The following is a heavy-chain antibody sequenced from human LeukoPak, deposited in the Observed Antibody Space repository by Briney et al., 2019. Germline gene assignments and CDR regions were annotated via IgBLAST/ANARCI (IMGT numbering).Heavy chain of an antibody. CDR3: ARETPYSSSWTVFDY. V-gene: IGHV3-23*01. J-gene: IGHJ4*02. D-gene: IGHD6-13*01. Sequence: GGSLRLSCASSGFTFSSYAMSWVRQAPGKGLEWVSTIGGTGVRTYYADSVKGRFTISRDNAKNSLYLQMNSLRAEDTAVYYCARETPYSSSWTVFDYWGQGTLVTASS. CDR2: IGGTGVRT. CDR1: GFTFSSYA.